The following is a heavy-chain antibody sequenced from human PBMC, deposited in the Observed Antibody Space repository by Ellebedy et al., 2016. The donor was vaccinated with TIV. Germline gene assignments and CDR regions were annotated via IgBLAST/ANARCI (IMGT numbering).Heavy chain of an antibody. CDR3: VRDLHWSYFD. V-gene: IGHV3-7*03. D-gene: IGHD1-26*01. CDR1: GFTFSLNW. Sequence: GESLKISCAASGFTFSLNWMYWVRQAPGKGLEWVANIKEDGSEEYYVDSVKGRFTISRDNAKNSLYLQMNSLRAEDTAVYYCVRDLHWSYFDWGQGTLVIVSS. CDR2: IKEDGSEE. J-gene: IGHJ4*02.